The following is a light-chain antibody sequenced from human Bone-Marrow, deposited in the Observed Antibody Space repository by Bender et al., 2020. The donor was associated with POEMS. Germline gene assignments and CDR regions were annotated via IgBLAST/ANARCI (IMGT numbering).Light chain of an antibody. CDR3: SSYTSSTTLV. CDR2: DVS. J-gene: IGLJ3*02. V-gene: IGLV2-14*01. CDR1: SSDVGGYDY. Sequence: QSALTQPASVSGSPGQSITISCTGTSSDVGGYDYVSWYQQPPGKAPKLVIYDVSNRPSGVSNRFSGSKSGNTASLTISGLQTEDEADYYCSSYTSSTTLVFGGGTKVTV.